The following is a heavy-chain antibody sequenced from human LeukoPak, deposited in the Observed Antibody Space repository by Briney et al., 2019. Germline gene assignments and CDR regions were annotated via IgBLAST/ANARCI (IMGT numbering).Heavy chain of an antibody. CDR1: GYTFTGYY. J-gene: IGHJ4*02. Sequence: ASVKVSCKASGYTFTGYYMHWVRQAPGQGLEWMGWINPNSGGTNYAQKFQGRVTMTRDTSISTAYMELSRLRSDDTAVYYCARDGAYSGSYDEPFDYWGQGTLVTVSS. D-gene: IGHD1-26*01. CDR3: ARDGAYSGSYDEPFDY. CDR2: INPNSGGT. V-gene: IGHV1-2*02.